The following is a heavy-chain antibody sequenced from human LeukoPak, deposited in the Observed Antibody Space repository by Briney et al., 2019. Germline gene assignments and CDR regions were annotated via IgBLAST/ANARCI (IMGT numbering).Heavy chain of an antibody. J-gene: IGHJ4*02. CDR1: GFTFSSSW. CDR3: ASLDY. CDR2: IKQDGSEK. V-gene: IGHV3-7*01. Sequence: GGSLRLSCAASGFTFSSSWMNWVRQAPGKGLEWVANIKQDGSEKYYVDSVKGRFTISRDNAKNSLYLQMNTLRAEDTAVYYCASLDYWGQETLVTVSS.